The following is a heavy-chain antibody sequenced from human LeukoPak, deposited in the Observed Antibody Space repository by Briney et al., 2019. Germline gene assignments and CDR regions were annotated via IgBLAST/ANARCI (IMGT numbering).Heavy chain of an antibody. CDR2: ISSSGSTI. V-gene: IGHV3-48*03. D-gene: IGHD3-9*01. J-gene: IGHJ4*02. Sequence: GGSLRLSCAASGFTFSSYEMNWVRQAPGKGLEWVSYISSSGSTIYYADSVKGRFTISRDNAKNSLYLQMNSLRAEDTAVYYCARVGGYDILTGSLDYWGQGILVTVSS. CDR3: ARVGGYDILTGSLDY. CDR1: GFTFSSYE.